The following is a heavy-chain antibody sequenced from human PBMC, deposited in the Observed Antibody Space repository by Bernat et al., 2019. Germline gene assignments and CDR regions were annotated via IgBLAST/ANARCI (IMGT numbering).Heavy chain of an antibody. CDR2: IWYDGSNK. D-gene: IGHD2-21*01. CDR3: ARDPYFGSGYFDY. CDR1: GFTFSSYG. J-gene: IGHJ4*02. Sequence: QVQLVESGGGVVQPGRSLRLSCAASGFTFSSYGMHWVRQAPGKGLEWVAGIWYDGSNKYYADSVNGRFTISRDNSKNTLYLQMNSLGAEDTAVYYCARDPYFGSGYFDYWGQGTLVTVSS. V-gene: IGHV3-33*01.